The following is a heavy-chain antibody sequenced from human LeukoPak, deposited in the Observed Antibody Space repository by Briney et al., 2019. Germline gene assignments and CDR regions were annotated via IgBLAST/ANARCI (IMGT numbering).Heavy chain of an antibody. V-gene: IGHV1-69*06. CDR1: GGTFSSYA. CDR2: IIPIFGTA. CDR3: ATALYYYDSSGYPPLGY. J-gene: IGHJ4*02. D-gene: IGHD3-22*01. Sequence: ASVKVSCKASGGTFSSYAISWVRQAPGQGLEWMGGIIPIFGTANYAQKFQGRVTMTEDTSTDTAYMELSSLRSEDTAVYYCATALYYYDSSGYPPLGYWGQGTLVTVSS.